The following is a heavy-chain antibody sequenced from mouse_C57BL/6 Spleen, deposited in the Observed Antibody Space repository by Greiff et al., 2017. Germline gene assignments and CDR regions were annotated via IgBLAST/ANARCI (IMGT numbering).Heavy chain of an antibody. V-gene: IGHV1-26*01. D-gene: IGHD1-1*01. CDR1: GYTFTDYY. J-gene: IGHJ2*01. CDR3: AKYYGSYFDV. CDR2: INPNKGGT. Sequence: VQLQQSGPELVKPGASVKISCKASGYTFTDYYMNGVKQSHGKSLEWMGDINPNKGGTRYNQKFKGKATWTVDKSSSTAYMELRSLTSEDSAVYYCAKYYGSYFDVWGPGTTLTVSS.